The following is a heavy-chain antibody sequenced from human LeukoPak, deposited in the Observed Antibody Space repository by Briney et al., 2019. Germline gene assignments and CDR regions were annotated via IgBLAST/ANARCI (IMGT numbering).Heavy chain of an antibody. CDR3: ATLLKVDFRSGYNPNFHY. J-gene: IGHJ4*02. V-gene: IGHV1-24*01. Sequence: GASVKVSCKVSGYTLTELCMYWVRQAPGKGLEWRGGLDPEDGETIYAQRFQGRVTMTEDTSTDTAYMELSSLRSEDTAVYYCATLLKVDFRSGYNPNFHYWGQGTLVAVSS. CDR1: GYTLTELC. D-gene: IGHD3-3*01. CDR2: LDPEDGET.